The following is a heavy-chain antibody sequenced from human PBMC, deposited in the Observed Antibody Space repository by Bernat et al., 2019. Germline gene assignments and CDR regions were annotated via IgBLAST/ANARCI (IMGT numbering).Heavy chain of an antibody. V-gene: IGHV3-30*18. CDR1: GFTFSSYG. Sequence: QVQLVESGGGVVQPGRSLRLSCAASGFTFSSYGMHWVRQAPGKGLEWVAVISYDGSNKYYADSVKGRFTISRDNSMNTLYLQMNSLRAEDTAVYYCAKDPGNVVVPAAKHYYYGMDVWGQGTTVTVSS. J-gene: IGHJ6*02. D-gene: IGHD2-2*01. CDR3: AKDPGNVVVPAAKHYYYGMDV. CDR2: ISYDGSNK.